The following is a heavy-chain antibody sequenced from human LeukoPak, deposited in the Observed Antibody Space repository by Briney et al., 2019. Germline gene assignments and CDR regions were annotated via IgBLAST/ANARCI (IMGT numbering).Heavy chain of an antibody. CDR2: FSGSGSST. D-gene: IGHD2-2*01. V-gene: IGHV3-23*01. CDR1: GFTFSSYA. CDR3: ARDVGEYCSSTNCYASHY. Sequence: PGGSLRLSCAASGFTFSSYAMSWVRQAPGKGLEWVSAFSGSGSSTYYADSVKGRFTISRDNSKNTLYLQMDSLRAEDTAVYYCARDVGEYCSSTNCYASHYWGQGTLVTVSS. J-gene: IGHJ4*02.